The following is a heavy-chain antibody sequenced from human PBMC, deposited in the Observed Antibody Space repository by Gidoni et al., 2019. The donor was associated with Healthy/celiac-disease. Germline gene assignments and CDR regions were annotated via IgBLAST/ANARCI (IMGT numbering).Heavy chain of an antibody. J-gene: IGHJ3*02. CDR2: IRSKANSYAT. Sequence: EVQLVESGGGLVQHGGSLKLSCAGSGVTVRGSAMHWVRQASGKGLEWVGRIRSKANSYATAYAASVKGRFTISRDDSKNTAYLQMNSLKTEDTAVYYCTRRRSGSDAFSIWGQGTMVTVSS. D-gene: IGHD6-19*01. V-gene: IGHV3-73*02. CDR3: TRRRSGSDAFSI. CDR1: GVTVRGSA.